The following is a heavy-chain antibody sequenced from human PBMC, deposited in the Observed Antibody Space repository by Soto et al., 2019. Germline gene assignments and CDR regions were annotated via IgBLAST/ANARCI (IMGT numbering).Heavy chain of an antibody. V-gene: IGHV3-66*01. CDR2: IYSGGST. D-gene: IGHD3-10*01. J-gene: IGHJ6*03. CDR3: AREIYYYGSGRENSYYMDV. Sequence: EVQLVESGGGLVQPGGSLRLSCAASGFTVSSNYMSWVRQAPGKGLEWVSVIYSGGSTYYADSVKGRFTISRDNSKNTLYLQMNSLRAEDTAVYYCAREIYYYGSGRENSYYMDVWGKGTTVTVSS. CDR1: GFTVSSNY.